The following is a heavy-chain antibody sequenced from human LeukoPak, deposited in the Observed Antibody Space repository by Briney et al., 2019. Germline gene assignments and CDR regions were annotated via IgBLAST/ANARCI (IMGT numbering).Heavy chain of an antibody. CDR1: GGSFSGYY. D-gene: IGHD6-13*01. CDR2: INHSGST. V-gene: IGHV4-34*01. CDR3: ARSSSTNEAGHYYGMDV. J-gene: IGHJ6*02. Sequence: QPSETLSLTCAVYGGSFSGYYWSWIRQPPGKGLEWIGEINHSGSTNYNPSLKSRVTISVDTSKNQFSLKLNSVSAADTAVYYCARSSSTNEAGHYYGMDVWGQGTTVTVSS.